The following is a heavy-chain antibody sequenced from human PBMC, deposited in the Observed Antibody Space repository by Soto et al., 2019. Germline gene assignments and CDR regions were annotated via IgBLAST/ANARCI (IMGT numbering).Heavy chain of an antibody. CDR1: GFTFSDYY. Sequence: QVQLVESGGGLVKPGGSLRLSCAASGFTFSDYYMRWIRQAPGKGLEWVSYISSSSSYTNYADSVKGRFTISRDNAKNSLYLQMNSLRAEDTAVYYCARDVGYCSSTSCYSWFDPWGQGTLVTVSS. V-gene: IGHV3-11*05. D-gene: IGHD2-2*01. CDR2: ISSSSSYT. J-gene: IGHJ5*02. CDR3: ARDVGYCSSTSCYSWFDP.